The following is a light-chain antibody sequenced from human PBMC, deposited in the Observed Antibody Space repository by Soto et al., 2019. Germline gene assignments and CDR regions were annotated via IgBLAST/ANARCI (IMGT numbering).Light chain of an antibody. CDR2: EGS. CDR3: CSYAGSTTWV. J-gene: IGLJ3*02. CDR1: SSDVGSYNL. Sequence: QSALTQPASVSGSPGQSITISCTGTSSDVGSYNLVSWYQQHSGKAPKLIICEGSKRPSGVSNRFSGSASGDTASLTISGLQAEDEADYYCCSYAGSTTWVFGGGTKLTVL. V-gene: IGLV2-23*01.